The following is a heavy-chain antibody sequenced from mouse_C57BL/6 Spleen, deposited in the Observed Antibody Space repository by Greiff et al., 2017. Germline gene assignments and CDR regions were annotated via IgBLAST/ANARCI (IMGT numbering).Heavy chain of an antibody. CDR1: GYTFTSYW. CDR2: IYPSDSET. D-gene: IGHD2-3*01. V-gene: IGHV1-61*01. CDR3: ARLGYENAMDY. J-gene: IGHJ4*01. Sequence: QVQLQQPGAELVRPGSSVKLSCKASGYTFTSYWMDWVKQRPGQGLEWIGNIYPSDSETHYNQKFKDKATLTVDKSSSTAYMQLSSLTSEDSAVYYCARLGYENAMDYWGQGTSVTVSS.